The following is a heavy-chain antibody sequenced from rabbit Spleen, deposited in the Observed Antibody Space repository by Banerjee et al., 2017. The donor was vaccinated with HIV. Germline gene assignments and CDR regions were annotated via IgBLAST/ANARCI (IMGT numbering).Heavy chain of an antibody. CDR3: ARDAGTSFSTYGMDL. Sequence: QSLEESGGDLVKPGASLTLTCTASGFSFSARYYMCCVLQAPGKGLQCIACIYGGSLVTTYYATCAKGRFTISKTSSTTVTLQMTSLTAADTATYFCARDAGTSFSTYGMDLWGPGTLVTVS. V-gene: IGHV1S40*01. J-gene: IGHJ6*01. D-gene: IGHD8-1*01. CDR2: IYGGSLVTT. CDR1: GFSFSARYY.